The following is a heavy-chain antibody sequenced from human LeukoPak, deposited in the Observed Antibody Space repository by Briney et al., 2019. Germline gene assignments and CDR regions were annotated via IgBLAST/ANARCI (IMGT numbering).Heavy chain of an antibody. CDR1: GGSFSGYY. CDR3: ARVSFSDYVP. V-gene: IGHV4-34*01. Sequence: SETLSLTCAVYGGSFSGYYWSWIRQPPGKGLEWIGEINHSGSTNYNPSLKSRVTISVDTSKNQFFLKLSSVTAADTAVYYCARVSFSDYVPWGQGTLVTVSS. CDR2: INHSGST. J-gene: IGHJ5*02. D-gene: IGHD4-17*01.